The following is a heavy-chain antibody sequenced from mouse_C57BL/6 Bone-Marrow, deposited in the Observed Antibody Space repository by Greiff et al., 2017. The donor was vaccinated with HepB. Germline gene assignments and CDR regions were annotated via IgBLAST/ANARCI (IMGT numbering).Heavy chain of an antibody. D-gene: IGHD3-3*01. CDR3: ARGTPSQGY. CDR1: GYTFTSYW. V-gene: IGHV1-50*01. CDR2: IDPSDSYT. Sequence: QVQLQQSGAELVKPGASVKLSCKASGYTFTSYWMQWVKQRPGQGLEWIGEIDPSDSYTNYNQKFKGKATLTVDTSSSTAYMQLSSLTSEDSAVYYCARGTPSQGYWGKGTTLTVSS. J-gene: IGHJ2*01.